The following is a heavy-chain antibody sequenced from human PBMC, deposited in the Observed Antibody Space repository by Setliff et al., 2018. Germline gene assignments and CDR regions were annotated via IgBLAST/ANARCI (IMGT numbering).Heavy chain of an antibody. J-gene: IGHJ4*02. Sequence: SETLSLTCAVYGGSFSGYYWSWIRQSPEKGLEWIGEISHSGNTNYNPSLKSRVTISIDTSKNQFSLKVNSVTAADTAVYYCARTRYGLGGRPYWGQGTLVTVSS. D-gene: IGHD2-15*01. CDR1: GGSFSGYY. CDR3: ARTRYGLGGRPY. CDR2: ISHSGNT. V-gene: IGHV4-34*01.